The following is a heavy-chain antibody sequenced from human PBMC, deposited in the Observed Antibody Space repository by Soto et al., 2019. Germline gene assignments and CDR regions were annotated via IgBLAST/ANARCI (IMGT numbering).Heavy chain of an antibody. CDR1: GFTFSSYG. V-gene: IGHV3-33*01. D-gene: IGHD2-8*01. J-gene: IGHJ4*02. CDR2: IWYDGSNK. Sequence: QVQLVESGGGVVQPGRSLRLSCAASGFTFSSYGMHWVRQAPGKGLEWVAVIWYDGSNKYYADSVKGRFTISRDNSKNPLYLQMNSLRAEDTSVYYCARTEFGRAGYCSNGVCYTYSEWWDWGQGNLVNVSS. CDR3: ARTEFGRAGYCSNGVCYTYSEWWD.